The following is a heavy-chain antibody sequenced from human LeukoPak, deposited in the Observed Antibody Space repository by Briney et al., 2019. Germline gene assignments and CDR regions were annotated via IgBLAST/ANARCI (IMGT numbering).Heavy chain of an antibody. D-gene: IGHD6-19*01. J-gene: IGHJ4*02. CDR3: ARANSSGWYQTFDY. Sequence: VASVKVSCKASGYTFTSYGISWVRQAPGQGLEWMGWISAYNGNTNYAQKLQGRVTMTTDTSTSTAYMELRSLRSDDTAVYYCARANSSGWYQTFDYWGQGTLVTVSS. V-gene: IGHV1-18*01. CDR1: GYTFTSYG. CDR2: ISAYNGNT.